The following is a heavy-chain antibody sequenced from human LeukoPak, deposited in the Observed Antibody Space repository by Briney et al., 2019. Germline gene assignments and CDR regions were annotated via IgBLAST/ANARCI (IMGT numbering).Heavy chain of an antibody. CDR3: AKKWGVYSAYYYYMDV. V-gene: IGHV3-23*01. J-gene: IGHJ6*03. CDR1: GFTFSSYA. Sequence: GGSLRLSCAASGFTFSSYAMSWVRQAPGKGLEWVSAISGSGGSTYYADSVKGRFTISRDNSKNTLYLQMNSLRAEDTAVYYCAKKWGVYSAYYYYMDVWGEGTTVTVSS. CDR2: ISGSGGST. D-gene: IGHD1-26*01.